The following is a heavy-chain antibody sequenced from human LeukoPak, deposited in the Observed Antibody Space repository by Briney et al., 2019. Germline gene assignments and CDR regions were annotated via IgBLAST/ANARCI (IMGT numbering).Heavy chain of an antibody. V-gene: IGHV3-7*01. Sequence: GGSLRLSCAASGFTFSSYWMSWVRQAPGKGLEWEANIKQDGSEKYYVDSVKGRFTISRDNAKNSLYLQMNSLRAEDTAVYYCGRGASGIAFDIWGQGTMVTVSS. D-gene: IGHD1-1*01. CDR2: IKQDGSEK. J-gene: IGHJ3*02. CDR3: GRGASGIAFDI. CDR1: GFTFSSYW.